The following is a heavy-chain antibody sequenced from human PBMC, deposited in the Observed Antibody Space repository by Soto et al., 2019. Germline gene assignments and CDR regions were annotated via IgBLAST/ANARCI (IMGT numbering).Heavy chain of an antibody. CDR1: GGTFSSYT. CDR3: ARDLAAAGWGPSGYYYMDV. Sequence: SVKVSCKASGGTFSSYTISWVRQAPGQGLEWMGRIIPILGIADYAQKFQGRVTITADKSTSTAYMELSSLRSEDTAVYYCARDLAAAGWGPSGYYYMDVWGKGTTVTVSS. CDR2: IIPILGIA. V-gene: IGHV1-69*04. D-gene: IGHD6-13*01. J-gene: IGHJ6*03.